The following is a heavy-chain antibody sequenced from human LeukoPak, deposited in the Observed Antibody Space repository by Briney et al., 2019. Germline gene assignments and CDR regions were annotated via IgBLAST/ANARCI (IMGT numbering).Heavy chain of an antibody. CDR3: ARIGYWTSWANFDY. V-gene: IGHV3-30*02. CDR1: GFTFRNYG. CDR2: IRTDGGEK. D-gene: IGHD2-2*01. Sequence: PGGSLRLSCAASGFTFRNYGMHWVRQAPGKGLEWVASIRTDGGEKYHADSVQGRFSISRDNSKNTLYLQMDSLRAEDTALYYCARIGYWTSWANFDYWGQGTLVTVSS. J-gene: IGHJ4*02.